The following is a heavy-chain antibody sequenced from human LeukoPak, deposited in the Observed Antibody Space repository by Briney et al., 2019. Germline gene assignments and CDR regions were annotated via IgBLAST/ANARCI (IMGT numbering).Heavy chain of an antibody. Sequence: PSETLSLTCTVSGGSISSGDYYWSWIRQPPGKGLEWIGYIYYSGSTYYNPSLKSRVTISVDTSKNQFSLKLNSETAADTAVYYCARDNTYYDFWSGYYTDAFDIWGQGTMVTVSS. J-gene: IGHJ3*02. D-gene: IGHD3-3*01. CDR3: ARDNTYYDFWSGYYTDAFDI. V-gene: IGHV4-30-4*01. CDR1: GGSISSGDYY. CDR2: IYYSGST.